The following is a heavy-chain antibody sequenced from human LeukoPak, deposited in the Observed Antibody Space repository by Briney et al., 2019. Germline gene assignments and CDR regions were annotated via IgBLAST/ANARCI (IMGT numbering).Heavy chain of an antibody. CDR1: GFTFSSYS. CDR2: ISSSSSYI. V-gene: IGHV3-21*01. Sequence: GGSLRLSCAASGFTFSSYSMNWVRQAPGKGLEWVSSISSSSSYIYYADSVKGRFTISRDNAKNSLYLQMNSLRAEDTAVYYCARGAAGPSRAFDIWGQGTMVTVSS. D-gene: IGHD6-13*01. CDR3: ARGAAGPSRAFDI. J-gene: IGHJ3*02.